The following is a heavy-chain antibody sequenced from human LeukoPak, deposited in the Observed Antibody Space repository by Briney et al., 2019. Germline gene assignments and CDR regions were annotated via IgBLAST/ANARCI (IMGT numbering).Heavy chain of an antibody. CDR3: ARRTARDYGDYVVNWFDP. CDR2: IYYSGST. Sequence: SETLSLTCTVSGGSISSYYWSWIRQPPGKGPEWIAYIYYSGSTNYNPSLKSRVTISVDTSKNQFSLKLSSVTAADTAVYYCARRTARDYGDYVVNWFDPWGQGTLVTVSS. CDR1: GGSISSYY. D-gene: IGHD4-17*01. J-gene: IGHJ5*02. V-gene: IGHV4-59*08.